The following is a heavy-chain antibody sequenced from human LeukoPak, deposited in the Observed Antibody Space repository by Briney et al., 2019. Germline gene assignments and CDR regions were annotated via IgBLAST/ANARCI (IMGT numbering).Heavy chain of an antibody. CDR1: GFTFSSYS. Sequence: GVLRLSCAASGFTFSSYSMNWVRQAPGKGLEWVSSISSSSSYIYYADSVKGRFTISRDNAKNSLYLQMNSLRAEDTAVYYCASDRYCSGGSCPWYYYMDVWGKGTTVTASS. V-gene: IGHV3-21*01. CDR2: ISSSSSYI. CDR3: ASDRYCSGGSCPWYYYMDV. J-gene: IGHJ6*03. D-gene: IGHD2-15*01.